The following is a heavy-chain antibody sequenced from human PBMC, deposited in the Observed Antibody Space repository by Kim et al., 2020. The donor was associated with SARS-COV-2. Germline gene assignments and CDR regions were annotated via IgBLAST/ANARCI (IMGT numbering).Heavy chain of an antibody. V-gene: IGHV4-34*01. Sequence: NHSGSTNSNPSLKSRVTISVDTSKSQFSLKLSSVTAADTAVYYCARGLGYWGQGTLVTVSS. J-gene: IGHJ4*02. CDR2: NHSGST. CDR3: ARGLGY.